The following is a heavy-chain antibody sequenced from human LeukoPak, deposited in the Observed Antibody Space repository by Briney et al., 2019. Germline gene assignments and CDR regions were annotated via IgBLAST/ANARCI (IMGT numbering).Heavy chain of an antibody. D-gene: IGHD6-13*01. Sequence: PSETLSLTCTVSGGSISSYYWSWIRQPPGKGLEWIGYIYYSGSTNYNPSLKSRVTTSVDTSKNQFSLKLSSVTAADTAVYYCARSAAADLFYFYYGMDVWGQGTTVTVSS. CDR2: IYYSGST. J-gene: IGHJ6*02. V-gene: IGHV4-59*08. CDR3: ARSAAADLFYFYYGMDV. CDR1: GGSISSYY.